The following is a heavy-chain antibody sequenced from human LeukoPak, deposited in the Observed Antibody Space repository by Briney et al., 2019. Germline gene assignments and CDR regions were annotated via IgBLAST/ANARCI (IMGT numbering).Heavy chain of an antibody. CDR2: ISAYNGNT. Sequence: ASVKVSCKASGYTFTSYGISWVRQAPGQGLEWMEWISAYNGNTNYAQKLQGRVTMTTDTSTSTAYMELRSLRSDDTAVYYCARDYYDSSGYYRTERYFDLWGRGTLVTVSS. J-gene: IGHJ2*01. CDR3: ARDYYDSSGYYRTERYFDL. D-gene: IGHD3-22*01. CDR1: GYTFTSYG. V-gene: IGHV1-18*01.